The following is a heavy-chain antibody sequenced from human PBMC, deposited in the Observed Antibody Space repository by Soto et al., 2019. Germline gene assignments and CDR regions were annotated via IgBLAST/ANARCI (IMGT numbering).Heavy chain of an antibody. D-gene: IGHD1-26*01. CDR2: IYYSGST. CDR3: ARRYGSAIDY. Sequence: LETLSLTCTVSGGTISSCDWSWIRQPPGKGLEWIGYIYYSGSTNCNPSLKSRVTISVDTSKNQFSLKLSSVTAADTAVYYCARRYGSAIDYWGQGTLVTVSS. V-gene: IGHV4-59*08. J-gene: IGHJ4*02. CDR1: GGTISSCD.